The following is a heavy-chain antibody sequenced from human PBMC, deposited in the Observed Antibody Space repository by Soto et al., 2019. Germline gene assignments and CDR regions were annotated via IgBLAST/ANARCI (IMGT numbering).Heavy chain of an antibody. V-gene: IGHV3-30-3*01. CDR1: GFTFSSYA. CDR2: ISYDGSNK. CDR3: ARGLYCSSTSCYREYYYYYGMDV. J-gene: IGHJ6*02. Sequence: GESLKISCAASGFTFSSYAMHWVRQAPGKGLEWVAVISYDGSNKYYADSVKGRFTISRDNSKNTLYLQMNSLRAEDTAVYYCARGLYCSSTSCYREYYYYYGMDVWGQGTTVTVLL. D-gene: IGHD2-2*02.